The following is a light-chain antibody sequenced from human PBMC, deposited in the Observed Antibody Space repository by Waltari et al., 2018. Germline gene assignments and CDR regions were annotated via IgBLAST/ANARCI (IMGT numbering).Light chain of an antibody. J-gene: IGLJ3*02. Sequence: QSVVTQPPSASGTPGPRVAISCSGSSSNIGDNHVYWYQQVPGTAPKLLVHTNNARPAGVPARFTGSKSGTSASLAIYGLRSEDEADYYCASWDDKLNAWVIGGGTRLTVL. V-gene: IGLV1-47*01. CDR3: ASWDDKLNAWV. CDR1: SSNIGDNH. CDR2: TNN.